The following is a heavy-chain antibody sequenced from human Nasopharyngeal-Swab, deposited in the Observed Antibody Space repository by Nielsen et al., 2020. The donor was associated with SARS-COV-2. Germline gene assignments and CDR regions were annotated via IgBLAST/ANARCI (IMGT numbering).Heavy chain of an antibody. V-gene: IGHV3-49*01. Sequence: GESLKISCTTSGFTFGDYAMSWFRQAPGKGLEWVGFIRSKTYGGAPEYAASVKGRFTISRDGAESIVYLQMNSLETEDTDVYYCARSVGSYYGQGAFDMWGQGTMVTVSS. D-gene: IGHD1-26*01. CDR2: IRSKTYGGAP. J-gene: IGHJ3*02. CDR3: ARSVGSYYGQGAFDM. CDR1: GFTFGDYA.